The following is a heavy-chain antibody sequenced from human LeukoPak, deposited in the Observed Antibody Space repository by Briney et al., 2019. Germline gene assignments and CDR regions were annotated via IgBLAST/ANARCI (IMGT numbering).Heavy chain of an antibody. J-gene: IGHJ6*03. CDR1: GYTFTGYY. Sequence: GASVKVSCKASGYTFTGYYMHWVRQAPGQGLEWMGLINPNSGGTNYAQKFQGRVTMTRDTSISTAYMELSRLRSDDTAVYYCATPHRTGGNYYYMDVWGKGTTVTVSS. V-gene: IGHV1-2*02. CDR3: ATPHRTGGNYYYMDV. CDR2: INPNSGGT. D-gene: IGHD3-16*01.